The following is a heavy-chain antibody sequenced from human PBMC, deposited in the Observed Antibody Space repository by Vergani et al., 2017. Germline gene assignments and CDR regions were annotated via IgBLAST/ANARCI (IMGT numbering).Heavy chain of an antibody. CDR2: IIPIFGTA. D-gene: IGHD2-2*02. V-gene: IGHV1-69*01. J-gene: IGHJ4*02. CDR1: GGTFSSYA. CDR3: AKWGLDCSSTSCHTWWGGYYDFWSGDSTEQDFDY. Sequence: QVQLVQSGAEVKKPGSSVKVSCKASGGTFSSYAISWVRQAPGQGLEWMGGIIPIFGTANYAQKFQGRVTITADESTSTAYMELSSLGSEDTAVYYCAKWGLDCSSTSCHTWWGGYYDFWSGDSTEQDFDYWGQGTLVTVSS.